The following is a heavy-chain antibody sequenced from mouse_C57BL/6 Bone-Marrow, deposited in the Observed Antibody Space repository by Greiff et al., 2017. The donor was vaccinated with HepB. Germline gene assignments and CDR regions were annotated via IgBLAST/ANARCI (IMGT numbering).Heavy chain of an antibody. D-gene: IGHD2-4*01. CDR3: ARDYYDYDGIAY. V-gene: IGHV2-9-1*01. CDR2: IWTGGGT. J-gene: IGHJ3*01. Sequence: QVQLQQSGPGLVAPSQSLSITCTVSGFSLTSYAISWVRQPPGKGLEWLGVIWTGGGTNYNSALKSRLSISKDNSKSQVFLKMNSLQTDDTARYDCARDYYDYDGIAYWGQGTLVTVSA. CDR1: GFSLTSYA.